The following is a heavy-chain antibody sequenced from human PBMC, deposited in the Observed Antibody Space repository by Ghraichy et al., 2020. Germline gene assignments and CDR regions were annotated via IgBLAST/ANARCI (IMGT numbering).Heavy chain of an antibody. CDR1: GFTFSSYA. CDR2: ISYDGSNK. D-gene: IGHD3-10*01. J-gene: IGHJ4*02. CDR3: ARDAIGSGSSLLDY. Sequence: GGSLRLSCAASGFTFSSYAMHWVRQAPGKGLEWVAVISYDGSNKYYADSVKGRFTISRDNSKNTLYLQMNSLRAEDTAVYYCARDAIGSGSSLLDYWGQGTLVTVSS. V-gene: IGHV3-30-3*01.